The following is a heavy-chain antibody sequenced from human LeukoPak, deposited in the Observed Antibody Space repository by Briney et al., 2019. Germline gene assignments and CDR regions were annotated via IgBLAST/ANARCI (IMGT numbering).Heavy chain of an antibody. V-gene: IGHV1-2*02. D-gene: IGHD3-10*01. CDR3: ARDGHYGSGSYFRRSSRGGYYFDY. J-gene: IGHJ4*02. CDR1: GYTFTGYY. CDR2: INPNSGGT. Sequence: ASVKVSCKASGYTFTGYYMHWVRQAPGQGLERMGWINPNSGGTNYAQKFQGRITMTRDTSISTAYMELSRLRSDDTAVYYCARDGHYGSGSYFRRSSRGGYYFDYWGQGTLVTVSS.